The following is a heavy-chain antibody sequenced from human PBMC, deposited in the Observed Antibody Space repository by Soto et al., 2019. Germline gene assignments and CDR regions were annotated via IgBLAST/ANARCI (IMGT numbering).Heavy chain of an antibody. J-gene: IGHJ4*02. CDR3: ARDYGDYSFFFDY. CDR2: YSGFT. D-gene: IGHD4-17*01. Sequence: PSETLSLTCTVSGGSITTYQWSWIRQPPGKELEWNGGYSGFTDYNPSLESRATISVDHSKKQFSLTLRSVTAADTAVYYCARDYGDYSFFFDYWGQGALVTVSS. CDR1: GGSITTYQ. V-gene: IGHV4-59*01.